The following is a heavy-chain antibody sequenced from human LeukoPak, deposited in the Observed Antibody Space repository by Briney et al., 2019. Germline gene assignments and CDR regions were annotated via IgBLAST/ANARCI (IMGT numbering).Heavy chain of an antibody. Sequence: GGSLRLSCAASGFTFSSYAMSWVRQAPGKGLEWVPAISGSGGSTYYADSVKGRFTISRDNSKNTLYLQMNSLRAEDTAVYYCAKDYERRWGYSDYWGQGTLVTVSS. D-gene: IGHD5-18*01. V-gene: IGHV3-23*01. CDR1: GFTFSSYA. CDR3: AKDYERRWGYSDY. CDR2: ISGSGGST. J-gene: IGHJ4*02.